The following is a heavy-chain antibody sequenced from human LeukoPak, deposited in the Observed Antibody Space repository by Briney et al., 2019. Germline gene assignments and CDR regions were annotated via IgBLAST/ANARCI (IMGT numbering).Heavy chain of an antibody. J-gene: IGHJ4*02. Sequence: ASVRVSCKASGYTFTSYGISWVRQAPGQGLEWMGWISAYNGNTNYAQKLQGRVTMTTDTSTSTAYMELRSLRSDDTAVYYCASLEIDGSGSYLDYWGQGTLVTVSS. CDR2: ISAYNGNT. D-gene: IGHD3-10*01. CDR1: GYTFTSYG. V-gene: IGHV1-18*01. CDR3: ASLEIDGSGSYLDY.